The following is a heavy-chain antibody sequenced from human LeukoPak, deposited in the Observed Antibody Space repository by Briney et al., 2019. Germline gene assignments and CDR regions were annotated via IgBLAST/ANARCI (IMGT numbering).Heavy chain of an antibody. V-gene: IGHV4-38-2*01. CDR2: IYHSGST. CDR3: ARHLVRGVIIKPNFDY. J-gene: IGHJ4*02. Sequence: PSETLSLTCSVSGYSISSGNYWGWIRLPPGKGLQWIGSIYHSGSTYYNPSLRSRVTISVDTSKNQFSLKLSSVTAADTAVYYCARHLVRGVIIKPNFDYWGQGTLVTVSS. D-gene: IGHD3-10*01. CDR1: GYSISSGNY.